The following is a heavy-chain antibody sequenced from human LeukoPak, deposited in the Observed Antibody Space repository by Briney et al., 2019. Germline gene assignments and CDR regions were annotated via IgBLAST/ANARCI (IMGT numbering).Heavy chain of an antibody. J-gene: IGHJ3*02. CDR2: IYYDAGA. CDR3: VRAGLDAFDI. D-gene: IGHD7-27*01. CDR1: GASVSATNYY. Sequence: SQTLSLTCTVSGASVSATNYYWSWLRQHPGKGPEWIAYIYYDAGAYYNPSLESRVTISLDSSANQFSLGLSSVTAEDTAVYYCVRAGLDAFDIWGQGTMVTVSS. V-gene: IGHV4-31*03.